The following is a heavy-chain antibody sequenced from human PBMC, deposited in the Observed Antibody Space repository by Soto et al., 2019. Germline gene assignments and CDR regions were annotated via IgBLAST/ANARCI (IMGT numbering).Heavy chain of an antibody. J-gene: IGHJ4*02. CDR3: ARSIIAVAHLYYFDY. CDR1: GFTFSSYA. Sequence: GGSLRLSCAASGFTFSSYAMHWVRQAPGKGLEWVAVISYDGSNKYYADSVKGRFTISRDNSKNTLYLQMNSLRAEDTAVYYCARSIIAVAHLYYFDYWGQGTLVTVSS. CDR2: ISYDGSNK. D-gene: IGHD6-19*01. V-gene: IGHV3-30-3*01.